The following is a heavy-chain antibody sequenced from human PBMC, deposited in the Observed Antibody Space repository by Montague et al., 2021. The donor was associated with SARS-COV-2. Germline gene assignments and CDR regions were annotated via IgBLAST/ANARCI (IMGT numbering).Heavy chain of an antibody. CDR1: GFIFSSYG. CDR3: ARGSVGGYYFDY. CDR2: IWYDGSNE. J-gene: IGHJ4*02. D-gene: IGHD1-26*01. Sequence: SLRLSCAASGFIFSSYGMHWVRQAPGKGLEWVAHIWYDGSNENXXXSXEGRFAISRDNFKNTLYLQMNSLRAEATAIYYCARGSVGGYYFDYWGQGTLVTVSS. V-gene: IGHV3-33*01.